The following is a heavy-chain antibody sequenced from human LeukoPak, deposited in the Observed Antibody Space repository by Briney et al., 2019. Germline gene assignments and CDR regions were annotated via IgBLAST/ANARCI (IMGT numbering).Heavy chain of an antibody. CDR3: ARGGGRKLFGGGAYSYYMDV. CDR2: INHREST. V-gene: IGHV4-34*01. CDR1: VGSFSGYY. Sequence: PSETLSLTCAVYVGSFSGYYCSWIRQPPGKGLEYIGEINHRESTNYNPSLKSRVTISLDTSKNQFSLKLSSVTAADTAVYYCARGGGRKLFGGGAYSYYMDVWGKGTTVAVSS. J-gene: IGHJ6*03. D-gene: IGHD3-16*01.